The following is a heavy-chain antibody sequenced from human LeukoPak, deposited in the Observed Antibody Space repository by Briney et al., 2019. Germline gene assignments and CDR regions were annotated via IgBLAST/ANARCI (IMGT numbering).Heavy chain of an antibody. D-gene: IGHD4-17*01. J-gene: IGHJ3*02. CDR1: GFTFDDYA. V-gene: IGHV3-9*01. CDR3: AKDTHGDPTPSGI. Sequence: AGGSLRLSCAASGFTFDDYAMPWVRQAPGKGLEWVSGISWNSGSIGYADSVKGRFTISRDNAKNSLYLQMNSLRAEDTALYYCAKDTHGDPTPSGIWGQGTMVTVSS. CDR2: ISWNSGSI.